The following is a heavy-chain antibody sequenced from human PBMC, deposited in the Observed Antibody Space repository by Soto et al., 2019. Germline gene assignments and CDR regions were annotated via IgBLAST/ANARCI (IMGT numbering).Heavy chain of an antibody. CDR3: ARDEQWPRPRWGWFDP. V-gene: IGHV3-30-3*01. J-gene: IGHJ5*02. CDR2: ISYDGSNK. Sequence: PGGSLRLSCAASGFTFSSYAMHWVRQAPGKGLEWVAVISYDGSNKCYADSVKGRFTISRDNAKNTLYLQMNSLRADDTAVYYCARDEQWPRPRWGWFDPWGQGTLVTVSS. CDR1: GFTFSSYA. D-gene: IGHD6-19*01.